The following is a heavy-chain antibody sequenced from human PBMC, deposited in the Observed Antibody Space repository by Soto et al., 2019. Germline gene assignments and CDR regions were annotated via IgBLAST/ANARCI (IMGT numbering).Heavy chain of an antibody. CDR3: AQGGEQLWSIDY. Sequence: SETLSLTCSVSGGSISSGGYYWSWIRQHPGKGLEWIGYIYYSGSTYYNPSLKSRVTISVDTSKNQFSLKLSSVTAADTAVYYCAQGGEQLWSIDYWGQGTLVTVSS. CDR2: IYYSGST. J-gene: IGHJ4*02. CDR1: GGSISSGGYY. D-gene: IGHD5-18*01. V-gene: IGHV4-31*03.